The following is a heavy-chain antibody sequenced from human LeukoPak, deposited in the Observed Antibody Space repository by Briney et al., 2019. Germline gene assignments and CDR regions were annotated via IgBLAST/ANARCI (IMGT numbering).Heavy chain of an antibody. CDR2: INHSGST. CDR3: ARRLAYYYGSGSYTY. Sequence: PSETLSLTCAVYGGSFSGYYWSWIRQPPGKGLEWIGEINHSGSTNYNPSLKSRVTISVDTSKNQFSLKLSSVTAADTAVYYCARRLAYYYGSGSYTYWGQGTLVTVSS. V-gene: IGHV4-34*01. CDR1: GGSFSGYY. J-gene: IGHJ4*02. D-gene: IGHD3-10*01.